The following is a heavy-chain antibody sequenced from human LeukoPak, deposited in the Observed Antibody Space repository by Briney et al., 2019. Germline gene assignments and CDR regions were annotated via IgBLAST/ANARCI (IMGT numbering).Heavy chain of an antibody. CDR3: ASPPVRKITIFGVVISDY. J-gene: IGHJ4*02. Sequence: GGSLRLSCAASGFTVSSNYMSWVRQAPGKGLEWVSVIYSGGSTYYADSVKGRFTISRDNSKNTLYLQMNSLRAEDTAVYYCASPPVRKITIFGVVISDYWGQGTLVTVSS. CDR1: GFTVSSNY. D-gene: IGHD3-3*01. V-gene: IGHV3-66*01. CDR2: IYSGGST.